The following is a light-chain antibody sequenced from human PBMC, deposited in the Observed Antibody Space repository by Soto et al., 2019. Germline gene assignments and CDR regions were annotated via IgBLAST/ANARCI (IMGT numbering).Light chain of an antibody. Sequence: QSVLTQSPSASASLGASVRLTCTLSSGHNNYAIAWHQQQPEKGPRYLMKLNSDGRHSKGDGIPDRFSGSSSGAERYLTISSLQSEDEADYYCQTWTTGIQVFGGGTKLTVL. V-gene: IGLV4-69*01. CDR3: QTWTTGIQV. CDR2: LNSDGRH. CDR1: SGHNNYA. J-gene: IGLJ2*01.